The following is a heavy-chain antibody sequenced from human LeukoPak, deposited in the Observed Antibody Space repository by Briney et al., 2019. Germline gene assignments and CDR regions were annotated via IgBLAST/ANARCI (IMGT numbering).Heavy chain of an antibody. Sequence: GASVKVSCKASGGTFSSYAITWVRQAPGQGLEWMGGIIPIFGTANSAQKFQGRVTITADESTSTAYMELSSLRSEDTAVYYCAREIDYEDYYDSNFDYWGQGTLVTVSS. CDR1: GGTFSSYA. V-gene: IGHV1-69*13. D-gene: IGHD3-22*01. CDR2: IIPIFGTA. CDR3: AREIDYEDYYDSNFDY. J-gene: IGHJ4*02.